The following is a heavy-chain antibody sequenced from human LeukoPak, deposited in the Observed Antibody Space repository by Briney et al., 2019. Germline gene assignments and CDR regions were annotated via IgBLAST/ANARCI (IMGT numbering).Heavy chain of an antibody. CDR1: GGSFSGYY. D-gene: IGHD3-22*01. CDR2: INHSGST. V-gene: IGHV4-34*01. Sequence: PSETLSLTCAVYGGSFSGYYWSWIRQPPGKGLEWIGEINHSGSTNYNPSLKSRVTISVNTSKNQFSLKLSSVTAADTAVYYCASPYYYDSSGSDYWGQGTLVTVSS. CDR3: ASPYYYDSSGSDY. J-gene: IGHJ4*02.